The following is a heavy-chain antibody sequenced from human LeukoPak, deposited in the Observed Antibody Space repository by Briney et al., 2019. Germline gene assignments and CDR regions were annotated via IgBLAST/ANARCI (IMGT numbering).Heavy chain of an antibody. CDR1: GYSFTSYW. V-gene: IGHV5-51*01. J-gene: IGHJ3*02. CDR2: IYPGDSDT. CDR3: ARGIVVVPAAHDAFDI. D-gene: IGHD2-2*01. Sequence: GESLKISCKGSGYSFTSYWIGWVRQLPAKGLEWMGIIYPGDSDTSYSPSFQGQVTISADKSISTAYLQWSSLKASDTAMYYCARGIVVVPAAHDAFDIWGQGTMVTVSS.